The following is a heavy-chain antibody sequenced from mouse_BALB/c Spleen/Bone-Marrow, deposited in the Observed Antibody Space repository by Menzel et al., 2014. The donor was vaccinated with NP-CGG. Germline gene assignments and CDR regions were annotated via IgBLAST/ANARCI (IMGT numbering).Heavy chain of an antibody. CDR3: ARLGRGLDY. V-gene: IGHV1-87*01. Sequence: VQLQQSGAELARPGASVKLSCKASGYTFTSYWMQWVKQRPGQGLEWIGAIYPGDGDTRYTQKFKGKATLTADKSSSTAYMQLSSLASEDSAVYYYARLGRGLDYWGQGTTLTVSS. J-gene: IGHJ2*01. CDR2: IYPGDGDT. CDR1: GYTFTSYW. D-gene: IGHD4-1*01.